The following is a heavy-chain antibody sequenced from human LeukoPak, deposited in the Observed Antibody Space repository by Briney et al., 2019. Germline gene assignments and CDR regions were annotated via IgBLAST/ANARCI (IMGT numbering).Heavy chain of an antibody. Sequence: PGGSLRLSCAASGLTVSSNYMSWVRQAPGKGLEWVSVIYSGGSTHYADSVKGRFTISRDNSKNTLYLQMNSLRAEDTAVYYCARALMVATRYAFDIWGQGTMVTVSS. D-gene: IGHD5-12*01. V-gene: IGHV3-53*01. CDR1: GLTVSSNY. CDR2: IYSGGST. CDR3: ARALMVATRYAFDI. J-gene: IGHJ3*02.